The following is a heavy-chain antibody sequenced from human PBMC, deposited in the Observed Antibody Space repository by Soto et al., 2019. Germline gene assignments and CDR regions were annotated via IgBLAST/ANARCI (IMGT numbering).Heavy chain of an antibody. J-gene: IGHJ4*02. CDR2: ISYSGTT. V-gene: IGHV4-59*01. CDR1: VGSLGSYS. CDR3: AREGCNFGPFDY. D-gene: IGHD1-1*01. Sequence: SDTRSLTCTVAVGSLGSYSWSWIRRPPGMGLAWIASISYSGTTNYNYSLKSRVTISIDTSKNQFSLKFNSVTAADTAVNYCAREGCNFGPFDYWGQGALVT.